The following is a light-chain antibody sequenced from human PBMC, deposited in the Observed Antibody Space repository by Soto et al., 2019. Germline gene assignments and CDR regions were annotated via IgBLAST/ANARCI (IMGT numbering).Light chain of an antibody. CDR1: SSNIGGNS. J-gene: IGLJ1*01. CDR2: DDN. V-gene: IGLV1-51*01. Sequence: QSVLTQPPSVSAAPGQKVTISCSGSSSNIGGNSVSWYQQLPGTAPKLLIYDDNKRPSEIPDRFSGSKSGTSATLGITGFQTGDEADYYCGSWDSSLSAYVFGTGTKV. CDR3: GSWDSSLSAYV.